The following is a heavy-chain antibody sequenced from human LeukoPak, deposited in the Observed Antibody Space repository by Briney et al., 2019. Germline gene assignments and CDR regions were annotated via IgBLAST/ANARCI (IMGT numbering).Heavy chain of an antibody. CDR1: GYSISSGYY. J-gene: IGHJ6*03. CDR2: IYHSGST. D-gene: IGHD1-26*01. Sequence: SETLSLTCAVSGYSISSGYYWGWTRQPPGKGLEWTGSIYHSGSTYYNPSLKSRVTISVDTSKNQFSLKLSSVTAADTAVYYCARVDSGSFGFYYYYYMDVWGKGTTVTVSS. V-gene: IGHV4-38-2*01. CDR3: ARVDSGSFGFYYYYYMDV.